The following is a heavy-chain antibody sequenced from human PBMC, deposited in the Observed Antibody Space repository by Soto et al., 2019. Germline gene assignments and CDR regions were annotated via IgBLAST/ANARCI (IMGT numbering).Heavy chain of an antibody. Sequence: QVQLVESGGGVVQPGRSLRLSCAASGFSFSTYGMHWVRQAPGKGLEWVAVIWDDGTNKYYADSVKGRFTISRDNSKNTLYLHMTSLTAEYTAVYYWVRDLREDGCSSSSCFYFDYWGQGTLVTVSS. D-gene: IGHD2-2*01. V-gene: IGHV3-33*01. CDR1: GFSFSTYG. J-gene: IGHJ4*02. CDR3: VRDLREDGCSSSSCFYFDY. CDR2: IWDDGTNK.